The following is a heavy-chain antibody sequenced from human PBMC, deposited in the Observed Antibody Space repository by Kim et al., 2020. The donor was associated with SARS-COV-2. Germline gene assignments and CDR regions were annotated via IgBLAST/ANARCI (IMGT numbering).Heavy chain of an antibody. Sequence: SETLSLTCTVSGYSISSGYYWGWIRQPPGKGLEWIGSIYHSGSTYYNPSLKSRVTISVDTSKNQFSLKLSSVTAADTAVYYCARVGASLRGFWDYWGQGTLVTVSS. V-gene: IGHV4-38-2*02. J-gene: IGHJ4*02. CDR2: IYHSGST. CDR1: GYSISSGYY. CDR3: ARVGASLRGFWDY. D-gene: IGHD1-26*01.